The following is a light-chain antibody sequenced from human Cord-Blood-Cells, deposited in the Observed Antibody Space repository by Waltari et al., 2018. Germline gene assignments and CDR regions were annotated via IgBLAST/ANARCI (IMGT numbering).Light chain of an antibody. V-gene: IGLV1-47*01. CDR1: SSNIGSNY. CDR3: AAWDDSLSGRV. Sequence: QSVLTPPPSASGTPGQRVTISCSGSSSNIGSNYVYWYQQLPGTAPKLLIYRNNQRPLGVPDRFSGSKSGTSASLAISGLRSEDEADYYCAAWDDSLSGRVFGGGTKLTVL. CDR2: RNN. J-gene: IGLJ3*02.